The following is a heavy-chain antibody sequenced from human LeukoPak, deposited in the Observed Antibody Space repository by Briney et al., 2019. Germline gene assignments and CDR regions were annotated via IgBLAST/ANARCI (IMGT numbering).Heavy chain of an antibody. CDR1: GGTFSSYA. V-gene: IGHV1-69*13. Sequence: ASAKVSCKASGGTFSSYAISWVRQAPGQGLEWMGGIIPIFGTANYAQKFQGRVTITADESTSTAYMELSSLRSEDTAVYYCAREETSSGWYYFDYWGQGTLVTVSS. J-gene: IGHJ4*02. CDR2: IIPIFGTA. D-gene: IGHD6-19*01. CDR3: AREETSSGWYYFDY.